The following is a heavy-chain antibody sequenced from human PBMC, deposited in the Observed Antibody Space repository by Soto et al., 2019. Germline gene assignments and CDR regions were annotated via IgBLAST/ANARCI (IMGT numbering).Heavy chain of an antibody. D-gene: IGHD4-4*01. J-gene: IGHJ4*02. CDR2: INPSGGST. Sequence: ASVMVSCKASGYTFTSYYMHWVRQAPGQGLEWMGIINPSGGSTSYAQKFQGRVTMTRDTSTSTVYMELSSLRSEDTAVYYCARAMTTVTTYSNDFDYWGQGTLVTVS. V-gene: IGHV1-46*01. CDR1: GYTFTSYY. CDR3: ARAMTTVTTYSNDFDY.